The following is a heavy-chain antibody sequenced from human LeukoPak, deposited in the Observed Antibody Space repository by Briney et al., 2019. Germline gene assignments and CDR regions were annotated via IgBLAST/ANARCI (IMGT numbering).Heavy chain of an antibody. CDR2: IIPILGVA. CDR1: GGTFSSYA. J-gene: IGHJ4*02. V-gene: IGHV1-69*04. Sequence: SVKVSCKASGGTFSSYAISWVRQAPGQGLEWMGRIIPILGVANYAQNFQGRVTVTAGESAGTAYMELSSLRSDDTAIYYCARDNPPYCNGGSCYSYWGQGTLATVSS. D-gene: IGHD2-15*01. CDR3: ARDNPPYCNGGSCYSY.